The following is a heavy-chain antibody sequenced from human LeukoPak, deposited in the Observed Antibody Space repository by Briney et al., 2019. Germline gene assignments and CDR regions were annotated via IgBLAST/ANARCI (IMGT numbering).Heavy chain of an antibody. CDR1: GFTFSDFG. V-gene: IGHV3-74*01. CDR2: IKSDGGT. D-gene: IGHD3-22*01. Sequence: PGGSLRLSCAASGFTFSDFGMGWVRQAPGKGLVWVSRIKSDGGTNYADSVKGRFTISRDNAKKTVSLQMNSLRPEDTGVYYCARAPSEIGGYYPEYFRHWGQGTLVTVSS. J-gene: IGHJ1*01. CDR3: ARAPSEIGGYYPEYFRH.